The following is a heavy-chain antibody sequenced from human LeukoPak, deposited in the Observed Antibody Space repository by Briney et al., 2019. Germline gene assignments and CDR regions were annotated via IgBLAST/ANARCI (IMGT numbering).Heavy chain of an antibody. Sequence: GGSLRLSCAASGFTFSSYGMHWVRQAPGKGLEWVAVISYDGSNKDYADSVKGRFTISRDNSKNTLYVQMNSLRAEDTAVYYCAKRIQSAMAMGYWGQGTLVTVSS. J-gene: IGHJ4*02. CDR1: GFTFSSYG. V-gene: IGHV3-30*18. CDR3: AKRIQSAMAMGY. D-gene: IGHD5-18*01. CDR2: ISYDGSNK.